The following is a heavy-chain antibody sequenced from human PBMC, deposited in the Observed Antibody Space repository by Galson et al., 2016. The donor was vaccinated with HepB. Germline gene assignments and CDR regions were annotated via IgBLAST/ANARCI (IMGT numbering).Heavy chain of an antibody. CDR2: MNPNSGNT. J-gene: IGHJ4*02. D-gene: IGHD1-7*01. Sequence: SVKVSCKAFGYTFSNYDTVWVRQASGQGLEWMAWMNPNSGNTGDAPNFKGRLTLTRDSSISTAYMELSGLRSEDTAVYYCTRGVTGTTLIEYGGQGTMVTVSS. V-gene: IGHV1-8*01. CDR3: TRGVTGTTLIEY. CDR1: GYTFSNYD.